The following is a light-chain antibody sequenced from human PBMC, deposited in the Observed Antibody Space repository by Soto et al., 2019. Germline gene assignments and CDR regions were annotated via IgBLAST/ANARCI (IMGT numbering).Light chain of an antibody. CDR1: SSDVGGYNY. CDR2: EVS. CDR3: SSYTSSSTLV. J-gene: IGLJ2*01. V-gene: IGLV2-14*01. Sequence: QSALTQPASVSGSPGQSITISCTGTSSDVGGYNYVSWYQQHPGKAPKLMIYEVSNRPSGVSNRFSGSTSGNTASLTISGLQAEDEAEYSCSSYTSSSTLVFGGGTKLTVL.